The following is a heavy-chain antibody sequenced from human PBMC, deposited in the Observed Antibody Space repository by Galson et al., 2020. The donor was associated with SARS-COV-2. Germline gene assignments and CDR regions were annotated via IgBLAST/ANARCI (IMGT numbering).Heavy chain of an antibody. CDR3: AYGVVAGTGY. D-gene: IGHD6-19*01. V-gene: IGHV4-61*02. CDR1: GGTIRRGSYY. J-gene: IGHJ4*02. Sequence: SETLSITCTVTGGTIRRGSYYWSWLRQPAGKGLEWTGRLYTSGSTNYNPSLQSRVTISIDTSKNQFSLELTSVTAADTAVYFCAYGVVAGTGYWGQGILVTVSS. CDR2: LYTSGST.